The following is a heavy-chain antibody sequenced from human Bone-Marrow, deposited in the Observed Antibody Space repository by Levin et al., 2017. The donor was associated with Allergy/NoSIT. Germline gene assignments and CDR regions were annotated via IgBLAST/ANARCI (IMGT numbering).Heavy chain of an antibody. J-gene: IGHJ6*02. CDR1: GGSISSGGYS. CDR2: IYHSGST. CDR3: AGGGNGDVPSRDYYYGMDV. V-gene: IGHV4-30-2*01. Sequence: SQTLSLTCAVSGGSISSGGYSWSWIRQPPGKGLEWIGYIYHSGSTYYNPSLKSRVTISVDRSKNQFSLKLSSVTAADTAVYYCAGGGNGDVPSRDYYYGMDVWGQGTTVTVSS. D-gene: IGHD4-17*01.